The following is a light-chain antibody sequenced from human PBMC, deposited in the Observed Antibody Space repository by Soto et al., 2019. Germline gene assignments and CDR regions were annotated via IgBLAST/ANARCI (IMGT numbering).Light chain of an antibody. V-gene: IGLV3-1*01. J-gene: IGLJ2*01. CDR2: QDS. CDR1: KLGDKY. CDR3: QAWDSSTLVV. Sequence: SYELTQPPSVSVSPGQTASITCSGEKLGDKYACWYQQKPGQSPVLVIYQDSKRPSGIPERFSGSNSGNTATLTISGTQAMDEADYYCQAWDSSTLVVFGGGTKLIVL.